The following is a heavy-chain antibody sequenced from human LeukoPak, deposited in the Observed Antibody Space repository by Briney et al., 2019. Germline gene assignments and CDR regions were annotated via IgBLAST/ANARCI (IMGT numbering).Heavy chain of an antibody. V-gene: IGHV4-39*07. D-gene: IGHD2-15*01. CDR2: VFNSGST. CDR3: AAQLLTNCRGVTCYNWYFDL. CDR1: GGSISNSSYY. Sequence: PSETLSLTCTVSGGSISNSSYYWGWIRQPPGKGLEWIGSVFNSGSTYYNPSLKSRVTISLDPSKNQFSLKLSSVTAAGTAVYYCAAQLLTNCRGVTCYNWYFDLWGRGTLVTVSS. J-gene: IGHJ2*01.